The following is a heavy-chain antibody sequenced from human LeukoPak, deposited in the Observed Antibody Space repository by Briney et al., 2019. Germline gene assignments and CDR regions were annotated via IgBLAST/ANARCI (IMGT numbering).Heavy chain of an antibody. CDR2: IYYSGST. Sequence: SETLSLTCSVSGGSINGYHWSWVRQPPGKGLEWIGYIYYSGSTNYNPSLKSRVTISVDTSKNQFSLNLSSVTAADTALYYCARDPSAFAGAFDVWGQGTMLTVSS. V-gene: IGHV4-59*01. D-gene: IGHD3-10*01. CDR1: GGSINGYH. J-gene: IGHJ3*01. CDR3: ARDPSAFAGAFDV.